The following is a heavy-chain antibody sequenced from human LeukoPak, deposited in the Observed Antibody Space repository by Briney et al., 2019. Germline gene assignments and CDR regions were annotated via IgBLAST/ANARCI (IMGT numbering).Heavy chain of an antibody. J-gene: IGHJ1*01. V-gene: IGHV1-46*01. D-gene: IGHD6-19*01. Sequence: GASVKVSCKASGYTFTSYAMHWVRQAPGQGLEWMGIINPSGGSTSYAQKFQGRVTMTRDTSTSTVYMEPSSLRSEDTAVYYCVTIDEGIAVSGSAEYFQHWGQGTLVTVSS. CDR3: VTIDEGIAVSGSAEYFQH. CDR2: INPSGGST. CDR1: GYTFTSYA.